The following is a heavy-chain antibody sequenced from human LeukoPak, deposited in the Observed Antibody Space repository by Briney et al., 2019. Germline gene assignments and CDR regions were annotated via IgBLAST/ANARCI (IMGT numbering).Heavy chain of an antibody. CDR2: IYSGGST. Sequence: GGSLRLSCVASGFTVSSYYVSWVRQSPGKGLEWVSVIYSGGSTYYADSVEGRFTVSRDNSKNTLYLEMKSLRADDTAVYYCARVRVATTGRYDALNLWGQGTMVTVSS. CDR3: ARVRVATTGRYDALNL. V-gene: IGHV3-66*01. J-gene: IGHJ3*01. CDR1: GFTVSSYY. D-gene: IGHD5-12*01.